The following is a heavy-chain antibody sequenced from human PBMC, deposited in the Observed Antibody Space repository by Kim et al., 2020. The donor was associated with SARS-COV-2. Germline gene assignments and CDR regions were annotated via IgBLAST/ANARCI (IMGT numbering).Heavy chain of an antibody. V-gene: IGHV3-73*01. CDR1: GFTFSDSP. D-gene: IGHD1-1*01. CDR3: TRIPGTTLAFWYAFDV. Sequence: GGSLRLSCVASGFTFSDSPMHWVRQASGKGLEWVGRIRSRLNSYATGYGASVKVRFTISRDDSNNKADLQMNSLKIEYTAICYCTRIPGTTLAFWYAFDV. CDR2: IRSRLNSYAT. J-gene: IGHJ3*01.